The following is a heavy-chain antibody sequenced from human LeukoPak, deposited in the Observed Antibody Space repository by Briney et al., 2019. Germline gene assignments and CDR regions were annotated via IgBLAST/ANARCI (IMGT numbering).Heavy chain of an antibody. CDR3: VSFYETY. CDR1: GFTFSSYA. CDR2: INSDGSWT. Sequence: DPGGSLRLSCAASGFTFSSYAMSWVRQAPGKGLVWVSHINSDGSWTSYADSVKGRFTISKDNAKNTVYLQMNNLRAEDTAVYYCVSFYETYWGRGTLVTVSS. D-gene: IGHD2-2*01. V-gene: IGHV3-74*01. J-gene: IGHJ4*02.